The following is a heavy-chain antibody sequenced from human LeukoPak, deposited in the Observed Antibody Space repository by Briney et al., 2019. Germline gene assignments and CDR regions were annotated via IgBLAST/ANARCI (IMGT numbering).Heavy chain of an antibody. CDR2: IWYDGSNK. D-gene: IGHD6-19*01. CDR1: GFTFSSYG. CDR3: ATARGSGWYSDY. J-gene: IGHJ4*02. Sequence: PGGSLRLSCAASGFTFSSYGMHWVRQAPGKGLEWVAVIWYDGSNKYYSDSVKGRFTISKDNSKTTLYLQMNSLRAEDTAVYYCATARGSGWYSDYWGQGTLVTVSS. V-gene: IGHV3-33*01.